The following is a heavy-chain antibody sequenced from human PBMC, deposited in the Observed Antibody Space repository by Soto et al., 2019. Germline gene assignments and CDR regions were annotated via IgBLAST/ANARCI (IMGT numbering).Heavy chain of an antibody. CDR2: IYSGVNT. J-gene: IGHJ4*02. D-gene: IGHD1-26*01. CDR3: ARGRLLISD. CDR1: GFTVSSDY. Sequence: EVQLVESGGGLVQPGGSLRLSCAASGFTVSSDYMTWVRQAPGKGLEWVSIIYSGVNTSYADSVKGRFTISRDNAKNTPFSQMNSLRAEDTAVYYCARGRLLISDWGQGALVTVSS. V-gene: IGHV3-66*01.